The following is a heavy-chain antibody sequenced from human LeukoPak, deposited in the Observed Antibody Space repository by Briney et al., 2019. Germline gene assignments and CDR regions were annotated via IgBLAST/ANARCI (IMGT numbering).Heavy chain of an antibody. D-gene: IGHD3-22*01. J-gene: IGHJ4*02. CDR2: IKPDGGEK. Sequence: AGSLRLSCAASGFTFSNYWMTWVRQAPGKGLEWVANIKPDGGEKYSVDSVEGRFTISRDNAKNSLYMQMNSLRAEDTALYYCARTHYDDGSAYRSLDYWGQGTLVTVSS. V-gene: IGHV3-7*01. CDR1: GFTFSNYW. CDR3: ARTHYDDGSAYRSLDY.